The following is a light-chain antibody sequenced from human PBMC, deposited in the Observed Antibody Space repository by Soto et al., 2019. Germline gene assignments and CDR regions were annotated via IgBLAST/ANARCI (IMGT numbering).Light chain of an antibody. Sequence: QSVLTQPPSASGTPGQRVTISCSGSSSNIGSNTVNWYQQLPGTAPKLLIYSNNQRPSGVPDRFSGSKSGTSASLANSGLQSEDEGDYYCGAWDDSLDGLVVFGTGTKLTVL. CDR3: GAWDDSLDGLVV. CDR2: SNN. V-gene: IGLV1-44*01. J-gene: IGLJ1*01. CDR1: SSNIGSNT.